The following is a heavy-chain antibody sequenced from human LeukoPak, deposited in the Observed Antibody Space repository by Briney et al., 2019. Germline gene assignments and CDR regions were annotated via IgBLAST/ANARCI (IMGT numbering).Heavy chain of an antibody. J-gene: IGHJ4*02. Sequence: ASVKVSCKASGYTFTDYYMHWVRQAPGQGFEWMGWINPNDGDTNYAQKFQGRVTMTRDTSISTAHMEVSRLRSDDTAVYYCARANSLYCSSSTCLFDYWGQGTLVTASS. CDR1: GYTFTDYY. CDR3: ARANSLYCSSSTCLFDY. D-gene: IGHD2-2*01. V-gene: IGHV1-2*02. CDR2: INPNDGDT.